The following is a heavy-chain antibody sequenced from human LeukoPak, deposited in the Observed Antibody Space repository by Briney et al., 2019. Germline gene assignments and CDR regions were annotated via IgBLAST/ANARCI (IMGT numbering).Heavy chain of an antibody. V-gene: IGHV3-21*03. CDR1: GFTFSSYN. J-gene: IGHJ4*02. D-gene: IGHD6-13*01. Sequence: GGSLRLSCAASGFTFSSYNMNWVRQAPGKGLEWVSSISSSSTYIYYAESMKGRFTISRDNAKNSLYLQMNSLRVEDTAVYYCARDPGIAAAGTVGYFDSWGQGILVTVSS. CDR3: ARDPGIAAAGTVGYFDS. CDR2: ISSSSTYI.